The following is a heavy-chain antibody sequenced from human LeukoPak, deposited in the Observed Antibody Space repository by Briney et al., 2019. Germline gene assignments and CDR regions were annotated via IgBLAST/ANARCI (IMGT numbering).Heavy chain of an antibody. CDR1: GGSFSGYY. Sequence: SETLSLTCAVYGGSFSGYYWSWIRQPPGKGLEWIGEINHSGSTNYNPSIKSRVTISVGTSKNQCSLNLSSVTAADTAVYYCARYYDSSGYYHDAFDIWGQGTMVTVSS. CDR3: ARYYDSSGYYHDAFDI. CDR2: INHSGST. V-gene: IGHV4-34*01. J-gene: IGHJ3*02. D-gene: IGHD3-22*01.